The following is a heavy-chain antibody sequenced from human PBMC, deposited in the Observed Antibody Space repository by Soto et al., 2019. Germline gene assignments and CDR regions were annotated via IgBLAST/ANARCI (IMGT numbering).Heavy chain of an antibody. V-gene: IGHV1-46*03. D-gene: IGHD3-22*01. J-gene: IGHJ3*01. CDR2: ISPGGGTT. CDR1: GYTFSANF. CDR3: ARAHYDSDAIDF. Sequence: VQLVQSGAEVKKPGASVKISCNASGYTFSANFIHWIRQAPGQGLEWVGIISPGGGTTVYAQKFKGRVTMTRDTSTSTVYLKLRSLRSEDTAVFYCARAHYDSDAIDFWGQGTMVIVSS.